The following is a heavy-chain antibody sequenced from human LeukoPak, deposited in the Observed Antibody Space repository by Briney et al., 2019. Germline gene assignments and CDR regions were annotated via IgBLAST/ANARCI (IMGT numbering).Heavy chain of an antibody. V-gene: IGHV4-59*01. CDR2: ISYSGST. CDR1: GGSISSYD. CDR3: ARGGSYYAFDY. J-gene: IGHJ4*02. Sequence: SETLSLTCTFSGGSISSYDWSWIRQPPGKGLEWIGYISYSGSTNYNPSLKSRVTISVDTSKNQFSPRLNSVTAADTAVYYCARGGSYYAFDYWGQGTLVTVSS. D-gene: IGHD1-26*01.